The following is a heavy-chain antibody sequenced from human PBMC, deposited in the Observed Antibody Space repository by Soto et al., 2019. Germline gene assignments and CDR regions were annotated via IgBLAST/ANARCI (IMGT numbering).Heavy chain of an antibody. CDR1: GYSFTSYW. V-gene: IGHV5-51*01. J-gene: IGHJ4*02. CDR2: IYPGDSDT. D-gene: IGHD3-9*01. Sequence: GESLKISCKGSGYSFTSYWIGWVRQMPGKGLEWMGIIYPGDSDTRYSPSFQGQVTISADKSISTAYLQWSSLKASDTAMYYCARSPLLRYFDWGYFDYWGQGTLVTVSS. CDR3: ARSPLLRYFDWGYFDY.